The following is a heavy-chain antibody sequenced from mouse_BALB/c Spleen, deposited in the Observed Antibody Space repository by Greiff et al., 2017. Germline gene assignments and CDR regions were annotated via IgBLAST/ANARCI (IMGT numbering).Heavy chain of an antibody. CDR2: IDPANGNT. CDR3: SRREVRRGTWFAY. D-gene: IGHD2-14*01. CDR1: GFNIKDTY. Sequence: VQLQQSGAELVKPGASVKLSCTASGFNIKDTYMHWVKQRPEQGLEWIGRIDPANGNTKYDPKFQGKATITADTSSNTAYLQLSSLTSEDTAVYYSSRREVRRGTWFAYWGQGTLVTVSA. J-gene: IGHJ3*01. V-gene: IGHV14-3*02.